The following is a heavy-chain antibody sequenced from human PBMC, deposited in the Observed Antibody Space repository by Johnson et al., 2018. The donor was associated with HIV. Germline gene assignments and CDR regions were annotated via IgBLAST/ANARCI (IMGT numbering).Heavy chain of an antibody. D-gene: IGHD3-10*01. CDR2: ISYDGSNK. Sequence: QMQLVESGGGVVQPGRSLRLSCAASGFIFSSYVMHWVRQAPGKGLEWVAVISYDGSNKYYADSVKGRFTISRDNSKNTLYLQMNSLRAEDTAVYYCARRYSGMVQGRDAFDIWGQGTMVTVSS. CDR1: GFIFSSYV. CDR3: ARRYSGMVQGRDAFDI. V-gene: IGHV3-30*04. J-gene: IGHJ3*02.